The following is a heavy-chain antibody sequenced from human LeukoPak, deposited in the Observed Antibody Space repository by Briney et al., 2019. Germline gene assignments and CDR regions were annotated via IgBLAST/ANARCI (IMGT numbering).Heavy chain of an antibody. Sequence: SETLSLTCTVSGDSISSYYWSWIRQPPGKGLEWIGYTYYSGSTNYNPSLKSRVTISVDTSKNQFSLKLSSVTAADTAVYYCARAGLEGGWGVLGYFDYWGQGTLVTVSS. CDR2: TYYSGST. J-gene: IGHJ4*02. V-gene: IGHV4-59*01. D-gene: IGHD3-16*01. CDR3: ARAGLEGGWGVLGYFDY. CDR1: GDSISSYY.